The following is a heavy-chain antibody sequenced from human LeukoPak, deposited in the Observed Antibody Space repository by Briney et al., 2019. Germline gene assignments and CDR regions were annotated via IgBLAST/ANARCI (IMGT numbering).Heavy chain of an antibody. Sequence: GGSLRLSCAASGFTFSSYAMSWVRQAPGKGLEWVSAISGSGGSTYYADSVKGRFTISRDNSKNTLYLQMNSLRAEDTAVYYCAKSGIRRGTMIVVVIPRPFYFDYWGQGTLVTVSS. D-gene: IGHD3-22*01. CDR1: GFTFSSYA. V-gene: IGHV3-23*01. CDR2: ISGSGGST. J-gene: IGHJ4*02. CDR3: AKSGIRRGTMIVVVIPRPFYFDY.